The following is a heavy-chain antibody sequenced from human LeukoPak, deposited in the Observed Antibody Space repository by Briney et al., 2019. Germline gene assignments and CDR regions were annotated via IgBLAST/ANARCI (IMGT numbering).Heavy chain of an antibody. CDR2: ISYDGSNK. CDR3: AKNQNLPSSRYCSGGSCYSLGYFDY. CDR1: GFTFSSYG. D-gene: IGHD2-15*01. V-gene: IGHV3-30*18. Sequence: GGSLRLSCAASGFTFSSYGMHWVRQAPGKGLEWVAVISYDGSNKYYADSVKGRFTISRENSKNTLYLQMNSLRAEDTAVYYCAKNQNLPSSRYCSGGSCYSLGYFDYWGQGTLVTVSS. J-gene: IGHJ4*02.